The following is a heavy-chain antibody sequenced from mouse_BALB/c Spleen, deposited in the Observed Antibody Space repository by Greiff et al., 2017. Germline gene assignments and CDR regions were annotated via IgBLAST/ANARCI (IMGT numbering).Heavy chain of an antibody. Sequence: VQLMESGPGLVAPSQSLSITCTVSGFSLTNSGVHWVRQSPGKGLEWLGVIWGDGSTYYNSAFKSRLSIIKDNSKSQVFLKMNSLQTDDTARYYCARGYYGNYAWFAYWGQGTLVTVSA. V-gene: IGHV2-6-6*01. CDR3: ARGYYGNYAWFAY. CDR2: IWGDGST. J-gene: IGHJ3*01. D-gene: IGHD2-1*01. CDR1: GFSLTNSG.